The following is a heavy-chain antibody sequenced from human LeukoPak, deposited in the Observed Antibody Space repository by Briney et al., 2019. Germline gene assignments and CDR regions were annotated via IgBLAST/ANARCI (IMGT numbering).Heavy chain of an antibody. J-gene: IGHJ3*02. Sequence: PSETLSLTCTVSGGSISSGGYYWSWIRQPAGKGLEWIGRIYTSGSTNYNPSLKSRVTMSVDTSKNQFSLKLSSVTAADTAVYYCARDDYYDSSGYYHDAFDIWGQGTMVTVSS. CDR3: ARDDYYDSSGYYHDAFDI. CDR1: GGSISSGGYY. V-gene: IGHV4-61*02. CDR2: IYTSGST. D-gene: IGHD3-22*01.